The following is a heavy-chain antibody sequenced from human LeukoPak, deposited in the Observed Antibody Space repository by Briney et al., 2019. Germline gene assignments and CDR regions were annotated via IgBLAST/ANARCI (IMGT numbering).Heavy chain of an antibody. CDR3: ARGRGWSPRSLFLDY. Sequence: SETLSLTCAVYGGSFSGYYWSWIRQPPGKGLERIGEINHSGSTNYNPSLKSRVTISVDTSKNQFSLKLSSVTAADTAVYYCARGRGWSPRSLFLDYWGQGTLVTVSS. CDR1: GGSFSGYY. CDR2: INHSGST. V-gene: IGHV4-34*01. J-gene: IGHJ4*02. D-gene: IGHD6-19*01.